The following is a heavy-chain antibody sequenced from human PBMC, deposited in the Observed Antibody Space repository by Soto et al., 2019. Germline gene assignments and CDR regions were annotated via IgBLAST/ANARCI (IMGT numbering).Heavy chain of an antibody. D-gene: IGHD6-6*01. CDR1: GGSFSGYY. J-gene: IGHJ4*02. CDR2: INHSGST. V-gene: IGHV4-34*01. Sequence: SETLSLTCAVYGGSFSGYYWSWIRQPPGKGLEWIGEINHSGSTNYNPSLKSRVTISVDTSTNQFSLKLSSVTAADTAVYYCARGLEYSSSYYFDYWGQGTLVTVSS. CDR3: ARGLEYSSSYYFDY.